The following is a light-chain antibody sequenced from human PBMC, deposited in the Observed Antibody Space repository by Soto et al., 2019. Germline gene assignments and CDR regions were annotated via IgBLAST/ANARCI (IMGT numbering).Light chain of an antibody. V-gene: IGKV1-39*01. CDR2: AAS. CDR3: QQNDITPLT. J-gene: IGKJ4*01. CDR1: RAITNH. Sequence: QLTQSPSPLSASVGDRVSISCRASRAITNHLNWYQQKPGKAPILLVYAASTLQTGVPSRFSGSGSGTHFTLTIDNLQPEDVATYFCQQNDITPLTFGGGTKVEI.